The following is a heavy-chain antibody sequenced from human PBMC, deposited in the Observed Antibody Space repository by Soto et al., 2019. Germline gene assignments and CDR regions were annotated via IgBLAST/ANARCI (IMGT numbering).Heavy chain of an antibody. Sequence: SETLSLTCTVSGGSISSYYWSWIRQPPGKGLEWIGYIYYSGSTNYNPSLKSRVTISVDTSKNQFSLKLTSVTAADTAVYYCARDRRSYYSDGSGLDFWGQGTLVTV. CDR2: IYYSGST. D-gene: IGHD3-22*01. J-gene: IGHJ4*02. V-gene: IGHV4-59*12. CDR1: GGSISSYY. CDR3: ARDRRSYYSDGSGLDF.